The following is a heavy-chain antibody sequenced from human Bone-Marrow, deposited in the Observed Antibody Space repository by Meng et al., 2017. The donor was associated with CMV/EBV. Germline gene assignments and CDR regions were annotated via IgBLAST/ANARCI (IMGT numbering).Heavy chain of an antibody. CDR1: GFTFSSYA. D-gene: IGHD6-19*01. CDR2: ISGSDGRT. Sequence: CAASGFTFSSYAMTWVRQAPGKGLEWVSVISGSDGRTYYADSVKGRFTVSRDTSKNTLYLQMNSLRAEDTAIYYCAKDFTSGWYYFDYWGQGTLVTVSS. J-gene: IGHJ4*02. CDR3: AKDFTSGWYYFDY. V-gene: IGHV3-23*01.